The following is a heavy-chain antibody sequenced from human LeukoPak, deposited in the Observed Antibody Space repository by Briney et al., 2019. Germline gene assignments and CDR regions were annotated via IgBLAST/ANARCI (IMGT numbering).Heavy chain of an antibody. J-gene: IGHJ4*02. V-gene: IGHV3-30*04. CDR2: ISHDGSNK. CDR3: ARKRPNYFDY. CDR1: GFIFSDYA. Sequence: PGGSLRLSCAASGFIFSDYAMHWVRQAPGKGLEWVAIISHDGSNKYYADSVKGRFTISRDNAENSLYLQMNSLRAEDTALYYCARKRPNYFDYWGQGTLVTVSS.